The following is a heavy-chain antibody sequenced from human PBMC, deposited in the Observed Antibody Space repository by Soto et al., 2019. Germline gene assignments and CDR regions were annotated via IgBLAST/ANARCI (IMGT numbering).Heavy chain of an antibody. Sequence: QVQLVQSGDDVKKPGSSVKVSCEVSGGTFSNYAFTWVRQGPGQGLEWMGGIIPIFGTANYARQFKGRVAISADKSTTTTYMELSNLTSEDTAVYYCARVAETGYTSGWYYFDYWGQGSLVTVSS. CDR1: GGTFSNYA. J-gene: IGHJ4*02. V-gene: IGHV1-69*14. CDR3: ARVAETGYTSGWYYFDY. CDR2: IIPIFGTA. D-gene: IGHD6-19*01.